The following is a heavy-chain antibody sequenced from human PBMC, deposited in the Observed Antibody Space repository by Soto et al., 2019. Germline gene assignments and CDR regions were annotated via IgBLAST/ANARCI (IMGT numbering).Heavy chain of an antibody. CDR3: ASSNGGYYYDSSGYPGDAFDI. J-gene: IGHJ3*02. V-gene: IGHV1-46*01. Sequence: ASVKVSCKASGYTFTSYYMHWVRQAPGQGLEWTGIINPSGGSTSYAQKFQGRVTMTRDTSTSTVYMELSSLRSEDTAVYYCASSNGGYYYDSSGYPGDAFDIWGQGTRVTVSS. D-gene: IGHD3-22*01. CDR2: INPSGGST. CDR1: GYTFTSYY.